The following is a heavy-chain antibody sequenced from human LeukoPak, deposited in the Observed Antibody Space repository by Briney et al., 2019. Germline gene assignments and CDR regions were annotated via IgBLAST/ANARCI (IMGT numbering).Heavy chain of an antibody. J-gene: IGHJ4*02. CDR2: IYYSGSI. V-gene: IGHV4-39*01. D-gene: IGHD4-23*01. CDR1: GGSISSSSYY. CDR3: AAGVPYSTVVMYY. Sequence: PSETLSLTCTVSGGSISSSSYYWGWIRQPPGKGLEWIGSIYYSGSISYNPSLKSRVTVSVDTSKNQFSLKLSSVTAADTAVYYCAAGVPYSTVVMYYWGQGTLVTVSS.